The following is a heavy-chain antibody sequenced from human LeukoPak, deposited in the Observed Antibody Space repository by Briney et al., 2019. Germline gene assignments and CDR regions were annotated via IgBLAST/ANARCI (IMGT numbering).Heavy chain of an antibody. Sequence: SETLSLTCTVSGGSISSYYWSWIRQPPGKGLEWIGYIYYSGSTNYNPSLKSRVTISVDTSKNQFSLKLSSVTAADTAVYYCARHQWLGRNAFDIWGQGTMVTVSS. CDR3: ARHQWLGRNAFDI. CDR2: IYYSGST. D-gene: IGHD6-19*01. J-gene: IGHJ3*02. V-gene: IGHV4-59*08. CDR1: GGSISSYY.